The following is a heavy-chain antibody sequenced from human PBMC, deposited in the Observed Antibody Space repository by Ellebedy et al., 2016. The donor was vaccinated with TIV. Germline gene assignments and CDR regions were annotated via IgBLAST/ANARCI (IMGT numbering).Heavy chain of an antibody. V-gene: IGHV4-34*01. D-gene: IGHD3-3*01. CDR1: GGSFSGYY. J-gene: IGHJ6*03. Sequence: SETLSLTXAVYGGSFSGYYWSWIRQPPGKGLEWIGEINHSGSTNYNPSLKSRVTISVDTSKNQFSLKLSSVTAADTAVYYCARGPKAYYDFWSGYYYMDVWGKGTTVTVSS. CDR3: ARGPKAYYDFWSGYYYMDV. CDR2: INHSGST.